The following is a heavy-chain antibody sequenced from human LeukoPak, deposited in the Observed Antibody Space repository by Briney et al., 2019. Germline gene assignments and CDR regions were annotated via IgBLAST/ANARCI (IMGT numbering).Heavy chain of an antibody. J-gene: IGHJ4*02. CDR3: ARGYCSGGSRPRYSECDY. Sequence: PGGALRHSCAASGFTFSSYSMNWVRQPPGKGLEGVSSISSSSSYIYYADSVKGRLTISRDNAKNSLYLQMNSLRAEETAVYYCARGYCSGGSRPRYSECDYWGQGTLVTVSS. CDR2: ISSSSSYI. V-gene: IGHV3-21*01. D-gene: IGHD2-15*01. CDR1: GFTFSSYS.